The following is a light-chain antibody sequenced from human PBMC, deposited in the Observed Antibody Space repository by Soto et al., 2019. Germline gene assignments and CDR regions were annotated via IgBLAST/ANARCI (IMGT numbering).Light chain of an antibody. CDR1: SSDIGGYNY. Sequence: QSVLTQPPSASGSPGQSVTISCTGSSSDIGGYNYVSWYQQHPGTAPHLIIYEVSKRPSGVSDRFSGSKSGSTASLTVSGLQADDEAHYFCSSYAGSDKFVIFGGGTQLTVL. CDR3: SSYAGSDKFVI. J-gene: IGLJ2*01. V-gene: IGLV2-8*01. CDR2: EVS.